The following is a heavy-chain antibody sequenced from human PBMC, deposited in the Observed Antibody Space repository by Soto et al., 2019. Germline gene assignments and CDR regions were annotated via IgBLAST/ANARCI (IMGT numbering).Heavy chain of an antibody. CDR1: GFTFSSYA. CDR2: ISGSGGST. Sequence: GGSLRLSCAASGFTFSSYAMSWVRQAPGKGLEWVSAISGSGGSTYYEDSVKGRFTISRDNSKNTLYLQMNSLRAEDTAVYYCAEDRLGIAASRPPPHFDYWGQGTLVTVSS. CDR3: AEDRLGIAASRPPPHFDY. V-gene: IGHV3-23*01. D-gene: IGHD6-6*01. J-gene: IGHJ4*02.